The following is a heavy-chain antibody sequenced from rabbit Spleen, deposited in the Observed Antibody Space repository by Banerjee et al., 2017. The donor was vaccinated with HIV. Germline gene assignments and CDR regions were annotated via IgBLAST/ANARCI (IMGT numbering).Heavy chain of an antibody. Sequence: QSLEDSGGDLVKPGASLTLTCKASGFDFSSSYYMCWVRQAPGKGLELIACIDTSSVNTADATWAKGRFTISKTSSTTVTLQMTSLTVADTATYFCARDAGTSFSTYGMDLWGPGTLVTVS. D-gene: IGHD8-1*01. V-gene: IGHV1S40*01. CDR1: GFDFSSSYY. CDR3: ARDAGTSFSTYGMDL. J-gene: IGHJ6*01. CDR2: IDTSSVNT.